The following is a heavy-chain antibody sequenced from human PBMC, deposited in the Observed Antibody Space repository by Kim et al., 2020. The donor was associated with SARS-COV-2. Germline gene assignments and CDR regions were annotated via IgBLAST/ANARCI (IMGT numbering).Heavy chain of an antibody. CDR2: INSRGSTS. CDR3: ARETTKTPDAFDF. J-gene: IGHJ3*01. D-gene: IGHD4-17*01. Sequence: GGSLRLSCAASGFTFSSYEMNWVRQAPGKGLEWVSYINSRGSTSDYADSVKGRFTISRDNAKNSLYMQMNSLRAEDTAVYYCARETTKTPDAFDFWGQGTMDTVSS. V-gene: IGHV3-48*03. CDR1: GFTFSSYE.